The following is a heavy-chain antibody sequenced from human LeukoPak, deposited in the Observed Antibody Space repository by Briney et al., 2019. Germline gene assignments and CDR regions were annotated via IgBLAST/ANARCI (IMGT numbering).Heavy chain of an antibody. CDR1: GFTFSSYA. Sequence: GGSLRLSCAASGFTFSSYAMSWVRQAPGKGLEWVSAISGSGGSTYYADSVKGRFTISRDNSKNTLYLQMNSLRAEDTAVYYCARVKRDCSGGSCYSYDYWGQGTLVTDSS. J-gene: IGHJ4*02. V-gene: IGHV3-23*01. CDR2: ISGSGGST. CDR3: ARVKRDCSGGSCYSYDY. D-gene: IGHD2-15*01.